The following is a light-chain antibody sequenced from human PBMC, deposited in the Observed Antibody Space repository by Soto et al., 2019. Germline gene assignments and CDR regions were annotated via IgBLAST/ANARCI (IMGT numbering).Light chain of an antibody. V-gene: IGKV3-20*01. CDR1: QSVSNNF. CDR3: QQYGTSRT. CDR2: GAS. J-gene: IGKJ1*01. Sequence: EIVLTQSPGTLSLSLGERATLSCRASQSVSNNFLAWYQQKPGQAPRLLIYGASSRATGIPDRFSGSGSGTDFTLTISRLEPEDFAVYYCQQYGTSRTFGQGTKVDI.